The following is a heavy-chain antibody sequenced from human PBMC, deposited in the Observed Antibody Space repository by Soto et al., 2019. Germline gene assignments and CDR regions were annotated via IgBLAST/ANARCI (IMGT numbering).Heavy chain of an antibody. CDR2: IYYSGST. Sequence: SETLSLTCTVSGGSISSYYWSWIRQPPGKGLEWIGYIYYSGSTNYNPSLKSRVNISVDTSKNQFSLKLSSVTAADTAVYYCARQVAGLEFDYWGQGTLVTVSS. CDR3: ARQVAGLEFDY. CDR1: GGSISSYY. V-gene: IGHV4-59*08. D-gene: IGHD6-19*01. J-gene: IGHJ4*02.